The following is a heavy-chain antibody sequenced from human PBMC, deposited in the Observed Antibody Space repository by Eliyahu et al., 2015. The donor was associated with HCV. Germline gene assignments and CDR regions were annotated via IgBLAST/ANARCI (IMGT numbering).Heavy chain of an antibody. J-gene: IGHJ6*02. CDR1: GFTFXSYS. Sequence: EVQLVESGGGLVKPGGSLRLSCAASGFTFXSYSMNWVRQAPGKGLEWVSSISTSSSYIYYADSVKGRFTISRDNAKNSLYLQMNSLRAEDTAVYYCARDIYTNYGTFGDYYYYYGLDVWGQGTTVTVSS. CDR3: ARDIYTNYGTFGDYYYYYGLDV. V-gene: IGHV3-21*01. D-gene: IGHD4-11*01. CDR2: ISTSSSYI.